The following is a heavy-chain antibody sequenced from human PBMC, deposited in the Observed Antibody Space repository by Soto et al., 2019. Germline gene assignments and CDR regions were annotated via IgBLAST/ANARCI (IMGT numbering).Heavy chain of an antibody. J-gene: IGHJ5*02. V-gene: IGHV4-30-2*01. CDR1: GGSISSPNFY. CDR3: ARVRLKTSGRYYDFWSGPGGLDP. CDR2: IYHNGTT. D-gene: IGHD3-3*01. Sequence: SETLSLTCTVSGGSISSPNFYWSWIRQHPGKGLEWIGHIYHNGTTYYNPTLKSRVSISVDRSKNQFSLKLSSVTAADTAVYYCARVRLKTSGRYYDFWSGPGGLDPWGQGTLVTVSS.